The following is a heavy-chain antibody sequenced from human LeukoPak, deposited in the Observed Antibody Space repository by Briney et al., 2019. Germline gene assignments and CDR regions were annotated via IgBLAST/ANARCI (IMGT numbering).Heavy chain of an antibody. J-gene: IGHJ4*02. CDR3: SKLRSSVPAAAYNN. D-gene: IGHD2-2*01. CDR2: ISGSGDTT. Sequence: GGSLRLSCAASGFTFSNYAMSWVRQAPGKGLEWVSVISGSGDTTDYADSVKGRFTISRDNSKNTLYLQVNSLRAEDTAVYYCSKLRSSVPAAAYNNWGQGILVTVSS. V-gene: IGHV3-23*01. CDR1: GFTFSNYA.